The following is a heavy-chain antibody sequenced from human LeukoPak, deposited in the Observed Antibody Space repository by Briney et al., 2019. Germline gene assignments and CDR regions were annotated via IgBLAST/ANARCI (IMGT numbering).Heavy chain of an antibody. D-gene: IGHD3-3*01. V-gene: IGHV3-30*02. J-gene: IGHJ4*02. Sequence: PGGSLRLSCAASGFLFNTYGMHWVRQAPGKGLEWGAFIRYDGNNKYYADSVKGRFTISRDNSKKSLYLQMNSLRAEDTAVYYCAKLVGMDYDFWSGTVDYWGQGTLVTVSS. CDR1: GFLFNTYG. CDR3: AKLVGMDYDFWSGTVDY. CDR2: IRYDGNNK.